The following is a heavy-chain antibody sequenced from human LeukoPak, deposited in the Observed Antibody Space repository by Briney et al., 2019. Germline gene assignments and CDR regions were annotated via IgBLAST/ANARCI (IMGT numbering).Heavy chain of an antibody. D-gene: IGHD2-2*01. CDR2: IYYSGST. V-gene: IGHV4-61*01. CDR3: ARDYCSSTSCLFDY. Sequence: PSETLSLTCTVSGGSVSSGSYYWSWIRQPPGKGLEWIGYIYYSGSTNYNPSLKSRVTISVDTSKNQFSLKLSSVTAADTAVYYCARDYCSSTSCLFDYWGQGTLVTVSS. J-gene: IGHJ4*02. CDR1: GGSVSSGSYY.